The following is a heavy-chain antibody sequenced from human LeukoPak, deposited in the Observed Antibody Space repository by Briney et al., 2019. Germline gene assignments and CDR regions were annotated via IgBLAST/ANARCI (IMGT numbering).Heavy chain of an antibody. CDR3: AKEFPYYYDISGYYQDY. CDR2: ISGSGGST. D-gene: IGHD3-22*01. Sequence: PGGSLRLSCAASGFTFSSYAMSWVRQAPGKGLEWVSAISGSGGSTYYADSVKGRFTISRDNSKNTLYLQMNSLRAEDTALYYCAKEFPYYYDISGYYQDYWGQGTLVTVSS. V-gene: IGHV3-23*01. J-gene: IGHJ4*02. CDR1: GFTFSSYA.